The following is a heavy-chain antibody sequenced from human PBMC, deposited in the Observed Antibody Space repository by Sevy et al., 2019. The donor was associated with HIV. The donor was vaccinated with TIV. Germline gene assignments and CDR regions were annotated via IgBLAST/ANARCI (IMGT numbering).Heavy chain of an antibody. CDR1: GFTFNFHG. Sequence: GGSLRLSCAASGFTFNFHGMHWVRQAPGKGLDWVEFIWHDGSNKYMADSVKGRFTISRDNSKNTLFLQMNSLTVEDTAVYYCARETDNSARWLDPWGQGTLVTVSS. V-gene: IGHV3-30*02. D-gene: IGHD4-4*01. CDR3: ARETDNSARWLDP. J-gene: IGHJ5*02. CDR2: IWHDGSNK.